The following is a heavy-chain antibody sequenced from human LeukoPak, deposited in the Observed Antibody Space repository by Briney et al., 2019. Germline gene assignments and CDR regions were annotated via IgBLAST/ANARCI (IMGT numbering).Heavy chain of an antibody. CDR1: GGSFSGYY. J-gene: IGHJ4*02. Sequence: SETLSLTCAVYGGSFSGYYWSWIRQPPGKGLEWIGEINHSGSTNYNPSLKSRVTISVDTSKNQFSLKPSSVTAADTAVYYCARAQYGSGSYFFDYWGQGTLVTVSS. CDR2: INHSGST. CDR3: ARAQYGSGSYFFDY. D-gene: IGHD3-10*01. V-gene: IGHV4-34*01.